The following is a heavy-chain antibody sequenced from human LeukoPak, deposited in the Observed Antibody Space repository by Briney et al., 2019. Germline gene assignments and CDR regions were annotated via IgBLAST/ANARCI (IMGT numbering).Heavy chain of an antibody. J-gene: IGHJ4*02. CDR3: ARVAAVAANY. D-gene: IGHD6-19*01. CDR1: GFTVGSNY. V-gene: IGHV3-53*01. CDR2: IYSGGST. Sequence: GSLRLSCAASGFTVGSNYMSWVRQAPGKGLEWVSVIYSGGSTYYADSVKGRFTISRDNSKNTLCLQMNSLRAEDTAVYYCARVAAVAANYWGQGTLVTVSS.